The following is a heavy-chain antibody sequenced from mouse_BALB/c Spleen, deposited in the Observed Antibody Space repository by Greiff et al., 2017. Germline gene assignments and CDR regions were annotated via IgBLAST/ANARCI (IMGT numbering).Heavy chain of an antibody. V-gene: IGHV2-2*02. J-gene: IGHJ2*01. Sequence: QVQLQQSGPGLVQPSQSLSITCTVSGFSLTSYGVHWVRQSPGKGLEWLGVIWSGGSTDYNAAFISKLSISKDNSKSQVFFKMNSLQANDTSIYYCARIYNTSYGNYFDYWGQGTTLTVSS. CDR2: IWSGGST. CDR3: ARIYNTSYGNYFDY. D-gene: IGHD2-10*02. CDR1: GFSLTSYG.